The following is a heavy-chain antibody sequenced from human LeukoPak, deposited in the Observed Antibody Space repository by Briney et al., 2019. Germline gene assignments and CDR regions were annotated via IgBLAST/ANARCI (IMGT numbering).Heavy chain of an antibody. Sequence: GASVKVSCKASGYTFTSYGISWVRQAPGQGLEWMGWISAYNGNTNYAQKLQGRVTMTTDTSTSTAYMELRSLRSDDTAVYYCARDRDSSSWDDRNWFDPWGQGTLVTVSS. D-gene: IGHD6-13*01. CDR3: ARDRDSSSWDDRNWFDP. CDR1: GYTFTSYG. V-gene: IGHV1-18*01. J-gene: IGHJ5*02. CDR2: ISAYNGNT.